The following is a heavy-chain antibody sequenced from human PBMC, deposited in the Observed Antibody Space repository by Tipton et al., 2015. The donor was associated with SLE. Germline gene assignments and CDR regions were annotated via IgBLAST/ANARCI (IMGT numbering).Heavy chain of an antibody. CDR2: IYYSGST. CDR1: GGSISSSSYY. CDR3: RLITNTSLFDY. Sequence: TLSLTCTVSGGSISSSSYYWGWIRQPPGKGLEWIGSIYYSGSTYYNPSLKSRVTISVDTSKNQFSLKLSSVTAADAAVYYCRLITNTSLFDYWGQGTLVTVAS. V-gene: IGHV4-39*07. J-gene: IGHJ4*02. D-gene: IGHD3-16*01.